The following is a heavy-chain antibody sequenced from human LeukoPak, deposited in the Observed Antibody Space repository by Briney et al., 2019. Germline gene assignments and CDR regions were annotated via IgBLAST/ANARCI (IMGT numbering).Heavy chain of an antibody. V-gene: IGHV4-34*01. CDR3: ARIGVLLWFGGYFDY. CDR1: GGSFSGYY. J-gene: IGHJ4*02. D-gene: IGHD3-10*01. CDR2: INHSGST. Sequence: SETLSLTCAVYGGSFSGYYWSWIRQPPGKGLEWIGEINHSGSTNYNPSLKSRVTISVDMSKNQFSLKLSSVTAADTAVYYCARIGVLLWFGGYFDYWGQGTLVTVSS.